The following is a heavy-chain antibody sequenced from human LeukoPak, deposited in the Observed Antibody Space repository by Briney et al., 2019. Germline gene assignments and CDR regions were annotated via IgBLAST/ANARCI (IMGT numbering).Heavy chain of an antibody. CDR3: ARDLGITMVRGVFDY. CDR2: ISSSSSYI. Sequence: GGSLRLSCAASGFTFSSYSMNWVRQAPGKGLEWVSSISSSSSYIYYADSVKGRFTISRDNAKNSLYLQMNSLRAEDTAVYYCARDLGITMVRGVFDYWGQGTLVTVSS. D-gene: IGHD3-10*01. CDR1: GFTFSSYS. J-gene: IGHJ4*02. V-gene: IGHV3-21*01.